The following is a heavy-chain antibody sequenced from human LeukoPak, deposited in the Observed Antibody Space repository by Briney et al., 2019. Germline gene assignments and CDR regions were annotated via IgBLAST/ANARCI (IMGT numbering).Heavy chain of an antibody. V-gene: IGHV3-7*01. CDR1: GFVFSSYA. CDR3: ARPISSGIVVVPAAMVY. J-gene: IGHJ4*02. D-gene: IGHD2-2*01. CDR2: IKPDGTEK. Sequence: GGSLRLSCAASGFVFSSYAMHWVRRAPGKGLEWVANIKPDGTEKYYVDSVKGRFTISRDNAKNSLYLQMNSLRAEDTAVYYCARPISSGIVVVPAAMVYWGQGTLVTVSS.